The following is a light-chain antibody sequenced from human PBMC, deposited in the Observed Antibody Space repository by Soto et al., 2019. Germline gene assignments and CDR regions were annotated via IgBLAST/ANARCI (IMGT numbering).Light chain of an antibody. Sequence: QSALTQPRSVCGSPGQSFTISCTGTISDVGGYNYVSWYQQHPGKAPKLMIYDVSKRPSGVPDRFSGSKSGNTASLTISGLQAEDEADYYCCSYAGSYCYVFGTGTKVTVL. CDR1: ISDVGGYNY. V-gene: IGLV2-11*01. J-gene: IGLJ1*01. CDR3: CSYAGSYCYV. CDR2: DVS.